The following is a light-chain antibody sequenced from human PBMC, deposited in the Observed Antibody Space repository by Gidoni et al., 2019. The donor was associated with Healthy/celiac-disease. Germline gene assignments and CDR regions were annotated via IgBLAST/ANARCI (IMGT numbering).Light chain of an antibody. CDR2: YDS. J-gene: IGLJ2*01. Sequence: SYVLTQPPSVSVAPGKTARITCGGNNIGSKSVHGYQQKPGQAPVLVIYYDSDRPSGIPERFSGSNSGNTATLTISRVEAGDEADYYCQVWDRSSDHVVFGGGTKLTVL. CDR3: QVWDRSSDHVV. V-gene: IGLV3-21*04. CDR1: NIGSKS.